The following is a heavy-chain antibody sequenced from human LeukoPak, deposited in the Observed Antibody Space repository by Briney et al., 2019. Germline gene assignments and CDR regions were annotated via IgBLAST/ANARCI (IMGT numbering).Heavy chain of an antibody. CDR2: ISGSGGST. D-gene: IGHD2-15*01. Sequence: PWGSLRLSCAASGFAFSSYAMSWVRQAPGKGLEWVSAISGSGGSTYYADSVKGRFTISRDNSKNTLYLQMNSLRAEDAAVYYCAKDLGHKLAALSPAASVWGQGTLVTVSS. J-gene: IGHJ4*02. V-gene: IGHV3-23*01. CDR1: GFAFSSYA. CDR3: AKDLGHKLAALSPAASV.